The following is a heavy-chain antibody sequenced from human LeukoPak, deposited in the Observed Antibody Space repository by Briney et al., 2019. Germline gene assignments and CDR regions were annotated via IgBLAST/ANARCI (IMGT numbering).Heavy chain of an antibody. CDR2: IYTSGST. J-gene: IGHJ5*02. CDR1: GGSISSYY. D-gene: IGHD2-2*01. CDR3: ARVKGVPAAGWFDP. Sequence: PSETLSLTCTVSGGSISSYYWSWIRQPAGKGLEWIGRIYTSGSTNYNPSLKSRVTMSVDTSKNQFSLKLSSVTAADTAVYYCARVKGVPAAGWFDPWGQGTLITVSS. V-gene: IGHV4-4*07.